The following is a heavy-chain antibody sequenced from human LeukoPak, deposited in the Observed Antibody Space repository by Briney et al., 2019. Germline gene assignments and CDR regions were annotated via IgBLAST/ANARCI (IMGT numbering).Heavy chain of an antibody. CDR3: ATDPPGYDILTGYGAFDI. CDR1: GYTLTELS. D-gene: IGHD3-9*01. J-gene: IGHJ3*02. Sequence: ASVKVSCKVSGYTLTELSMHWVRQAPGKGLEWMGGFDPEDGETIYAQKFQGRVTMTEDTSTDTAYMELSSLRSEDTAVYYCATDPPGYDILTGYGAFDIWGQGTMVTVSS. V-gene: IGHV1-24*01. CDR2: FDPEDGET.